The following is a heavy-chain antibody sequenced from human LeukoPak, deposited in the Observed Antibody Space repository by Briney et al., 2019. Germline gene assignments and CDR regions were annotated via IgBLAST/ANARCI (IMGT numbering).Heavy chain of an antibody. Sequence: PGRSLRLSCAASGFTFSSYAMHWVRQAPGKGLEWVAVISYDGSNKYYADSVKGRFTISRDNSKNTLYLQMNSLRAEDTAVYYCAGDYRGSLYYYYGMDVWGQGTTVTVSS. CDR2: ISYDGSNK. D-gene: IGHD2-15*01. CDR1: GFTFSSYA. CDR3: AGDYRGSLYYYYGMDV. J-gene: IGHJ6*02. V-gene: IGHV3-30-3*01.